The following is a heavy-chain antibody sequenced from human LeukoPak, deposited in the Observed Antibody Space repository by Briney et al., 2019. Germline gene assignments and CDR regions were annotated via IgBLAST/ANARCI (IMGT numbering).Heavy chain of an antibody. CDR2: IYTSGST. Sequence: PSETLSLTCTVSGGSISSYYWSWIRQPAGKGLEWSVRIYTSGSTNYNPSLKSRVTMSVDTSKNQFSLKLSSVTAADTAVYYCARDLWGIVGAFYYYYYMDVWGKGTTVTISS. V-gene: IGHV4-4*07. J-gene: IGHJ6*03. D-gene: IGHD1-26*01. CDR1: GGSISSYY. CDR3: ARDLWGIVGAFYYYYYMDV.